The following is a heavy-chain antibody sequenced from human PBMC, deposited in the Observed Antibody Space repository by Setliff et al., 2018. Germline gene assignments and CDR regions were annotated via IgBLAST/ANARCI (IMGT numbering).Heavy chain of an antibody. D-gene: IGHD3-3*01. CDR1: GYTFTSYD. CDR3: ARGRDFWSGYLVY. CDR2: MNPNSGGT. V-gene: IGHV1-2*04. Sequence: AASVKVSCKASGYTFTSYDINWVRQAPGQGLEWMGWMNPNSGGTNYAQKFQGWVTMTRDTSISTAYMELSRLRSDDTAVYYCARGRDFWSGYLVYWGQGTLVTVSS. J-gene: IGHJ4*02.